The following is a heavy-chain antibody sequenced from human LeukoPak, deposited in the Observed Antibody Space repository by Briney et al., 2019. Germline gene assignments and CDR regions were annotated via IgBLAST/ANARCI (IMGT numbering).Heavy chain of an antibody. Sequence: GGSLRLSCAASGFTFSSYWMSWVRQAPGKGLEWVANIKQDGSEKYYVDSVKGRFTISRDNAKNSLYLQMNSLRAEDTAVYYWAGGYFDWYYSYYFDYWGRGTLVTVS. V-gene: IGHV3-7*01. CDR3: AGGYFDWYYSYYFDY. CDR2: IKQDGSEK. D-gene: IGHD3-9*01. J-gene: IGHJ4*02. CDR1: GFTFSSYW.